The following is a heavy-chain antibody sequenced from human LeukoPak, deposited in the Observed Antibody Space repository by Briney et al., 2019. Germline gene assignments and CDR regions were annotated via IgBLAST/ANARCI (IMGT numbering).Heavy chain of an antibody. Sequence: GGSLRLSCAVSGFTLSDYWMTWVRQAPGKGLEWVASLKPDESEKYYVDSVKGRFTISRDNAKNSLYLQMNSLRAEDTALYYCAKDYSRFGELLSVDYWGQGTLVTVSS. CDR2: LKPDESEK. CDR3: AKDYSRFGELLSVDY. CDR1: GFTLSDYW. D-gene: IGHD3-10*01. V-gene: IGHV3-7*03. J-gene: IGHJ4*02.